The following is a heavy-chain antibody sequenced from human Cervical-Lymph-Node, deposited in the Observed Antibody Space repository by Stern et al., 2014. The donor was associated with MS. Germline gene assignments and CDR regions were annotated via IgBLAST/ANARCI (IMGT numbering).Heavy chain of an antibody. D-gene: IGHD3-9*01. CDR3: ARVSGRCHTYDILTDYYSYYFYGMDV. Sequence: EVKLVESGGGLVQPGESLRLSCAVSGFTFSSYWMHWVRQPQGQGLAWVSRINRDGGSTRYVDSVKRRFTISRDSAKNTLYLQMNSLRAEDTAVYYCARVSGRCHTYDILTDYYSYYFYGMDVWGQGTTVTVSS. CDR2: INRDGGST. V-gene: IGHV3-74*01. J-gene: IGHJ6*02. CDR1: GFTFSSYW.